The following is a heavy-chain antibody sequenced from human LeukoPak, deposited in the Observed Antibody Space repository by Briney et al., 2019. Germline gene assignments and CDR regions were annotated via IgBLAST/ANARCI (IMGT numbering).Heavy chain of an antibody. CDR3: TTDSDYGSGRDY. CDR2: IKSKTDGGTT. V-gene: IGHV3-15*01. Sequence: GGSLRLSCAASGFTFSNAWMSWVRQAPGKGLEWVGRIKSKTDGGTTDYAAPVKGRFTISRDDSKNTLYLQMNSLKTEDTAVYYRTTDSDYGSGRDYWGQGTLVTVSS. J-gene: IGHJ4*02. D-gene: IGHD3-10*01. CDR1: GFTFSNAW.